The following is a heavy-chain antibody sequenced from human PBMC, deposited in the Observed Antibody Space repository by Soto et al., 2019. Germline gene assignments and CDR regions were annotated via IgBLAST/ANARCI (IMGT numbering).Heavy chain of an antibody. Sequence: GGSLRLSCAASGFTVSSNYMSWVRQAPGKGLEWVSVIYSGGSTYYADSVKGRFTISRDNSKNTLYLQMNSLRAEDTAVYYCARDAFKYDSSGFNWFDPWGQGTLVTVSS. V-gene: IGHV3-66*01. D-gene: IGHD3-22*01. J-gene: IGHJ5*02. CDR2: IYSGGST. CDR3: ARDAFKYDSSGFNWFDP. CDR1: GFTVSSNY.